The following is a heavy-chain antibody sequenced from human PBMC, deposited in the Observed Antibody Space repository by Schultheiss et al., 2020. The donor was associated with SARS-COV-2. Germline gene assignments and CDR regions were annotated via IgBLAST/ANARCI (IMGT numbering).Heavy chain of an antibody. CDR1: GGSISSGGYY. D-gene: IGHD2-2*01. J-gene: IGHJ5*02. CDR3: ARGYCSDTNSPSPDNWLDP. Sequence: SETLSLTCTVSGGSISSGGYYWTWIRQPPGKGLEWIAEIIHGGTTNYNPSLKSRLTISVDTSKNQFFLRLTSVTAADTAVYYCARGYCSDTNSPSPDNWLDPWGQGTLVTASS. CDR2: IIHGGTT. V-gene: IGHV4-39*07.